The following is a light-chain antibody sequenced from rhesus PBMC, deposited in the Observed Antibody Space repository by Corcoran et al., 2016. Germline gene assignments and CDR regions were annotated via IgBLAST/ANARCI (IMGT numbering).Light chain of an antibody. CDR2: KAS. J-gene: IGKJ2*01. Sequence: DIQMTQSPSSLSASVGDTVTITCRASQSISSWLDWYQQKPGKAPKLLIYKASILQIGVPSRFSGSGSGTDFTLTISSLQPEDFATYYCLQYSSSPYSFGQGTKVEIK. CDR3: LQYSSSPYS. V-gene: IGKV1-22*01. CDR1: QSISSW.